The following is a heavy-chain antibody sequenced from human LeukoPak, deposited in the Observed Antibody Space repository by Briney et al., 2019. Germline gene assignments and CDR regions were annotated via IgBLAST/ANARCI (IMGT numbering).Heavy chain of an antibody. V-gene: IGHV4-4*07. CDR3: ARALYQYYYDSSGYPYFDY. D-gene: IGHD3-22*01. CDR2: IYTSGST. CDR1: GGSISSYY. J-gene: IGHJ4*02. Sequence: SETLSLTCTVSGGSISSYYWSWIRQPAGKGLEWIGRIYTSGSTNYNPSLKSRVTMSVDTSKNQFSLKLSSVTAADTAVYYCARALYQYYYDSSGYPYFDYWGQGTLVTVSS.